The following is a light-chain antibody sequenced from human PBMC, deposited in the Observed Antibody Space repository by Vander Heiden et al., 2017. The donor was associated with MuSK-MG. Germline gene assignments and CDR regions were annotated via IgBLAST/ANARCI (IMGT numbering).Light chain of an antibody. V-gene: IGKV3-15*01. Sequence: IVMTQSPATLSVSPGESVTLSCRASHDISDNLAWHQLRPGQAPRLLIYRASTRATGIPPRFSGSGFGTEFTLTISRLQAEDFALYYCQQYRSCWAFGQGTKVDIK. CDR1: HDISDN. CDR2: RAS. CDR3: QQYRSCWA. J-gene: IGKJ1*01.